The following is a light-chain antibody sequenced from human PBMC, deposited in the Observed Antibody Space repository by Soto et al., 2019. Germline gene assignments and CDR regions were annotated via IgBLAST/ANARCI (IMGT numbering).Light chain of an antibody. CDR1: SSDVGGYNY. CDR3: SAYAGSSTWV. CDR2: XXX. V-gene: IGLV2-8*01. J-gene: IGLJ2*01. Sequence: QSAPTQPPSASGSPGQSVTFSCTGTSSDVGGYNYVSWYQQCPGKAPKLMIXXXXXXXXXXXXXXXXSKSGNTASLTVSGLXXXXXXXXYCSAYAGSSTWVFGGGTKLTVL.